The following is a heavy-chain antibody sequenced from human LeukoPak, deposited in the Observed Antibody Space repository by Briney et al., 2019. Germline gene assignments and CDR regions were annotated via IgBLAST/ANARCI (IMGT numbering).Heavy chain of an antibody. D-gene: IGHD2-2*01. CDR3: ARATVNSISSYDY. J-gene: IGHJ4*02. V-gene: IGHV3-7*03. CDR1: GFTFSSYW. CDR2: IKQDGSEK. Sequence: PGGSLRLSCAASGFTFSSYWMSWVRQAPGKGLEWVANIKQDGSEKYYVDSVKGRFTISRDNARNSLYLQMSSLRAEDTALYYCARATVNSISSYDYWGQGTLVTVSS.